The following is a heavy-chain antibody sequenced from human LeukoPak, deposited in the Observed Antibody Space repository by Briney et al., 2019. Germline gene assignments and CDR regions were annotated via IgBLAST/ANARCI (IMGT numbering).Heavy chain of an antibody. Sequence: ASVKVSCKASGYTFTGYYMHWVRQAPGQGREWMGWINPNSGGTNYAQKFQGWVTMTRDTSISTGYMELSRLRSDDTAVYYCARAVKVRAPLPGGYWGQGTLVTVSS. V-gene: IGHV1-2*04. CDR3: ARAVKVRAPLPGGY. J-gene: IGHJ4*02. D-gene: IGHD1-26*01. CDR1: GYTFTGYY. CDR2: INPNSGGT.